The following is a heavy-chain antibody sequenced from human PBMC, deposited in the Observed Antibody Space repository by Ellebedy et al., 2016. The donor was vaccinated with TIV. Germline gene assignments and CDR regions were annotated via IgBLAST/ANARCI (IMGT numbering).Heavy chain of an antibody. CDR1: GFTFSSYA. CDR3: AKDDIVVVPAATTNWFDP. J-gene: IGHJ5*02. Sequence: GGSLRLXXAASGFTFSSYAMSWVRQAPGKGLEWVSAISVSGGSTYCADSVKGRFTISRDNSKNTLYLQMNSLRAEDTAVYYCAKDDIVVVPAATTNWFDPWGQGTLVTVSS. CDR2: ISVSGGST. D-gene: IGHD2-2*01. V-gene: IGHV3-23*01.